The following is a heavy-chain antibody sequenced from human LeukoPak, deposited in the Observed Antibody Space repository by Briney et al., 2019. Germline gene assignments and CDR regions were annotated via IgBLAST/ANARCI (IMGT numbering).Heavy chain of an antibody. CDR1: GGSISRYY. Sequence: SETLSLTCTVSGGSISRYYWSWIRQPPGKGLEWIGYIYSSGSTNYNPSLKSRVTISVDTSKNQFSLHLTSVTAADTAVYYCARDVPWLDPWGPGTLVTVSS. J-gene: IGHJ5*02. CDR2: IYSSGST. CDR3: ARDVPWLDP. V-gene: IGHV4-59*01. D-gene: IGHD2-2*01.